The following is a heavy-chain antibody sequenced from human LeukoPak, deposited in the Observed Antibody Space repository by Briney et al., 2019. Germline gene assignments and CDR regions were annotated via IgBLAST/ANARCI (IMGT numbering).Heavy chain of an antibody. CDR2: IHFDGSKK. V-gene: IGHV3-30*02. CDR1: GLTFDNYR. D-gene: IGHD1-14*01. Sequence: PGGXXRLSWAASGLTFDNYRMHWVRQAPGKGLEWVALIHFDGSKKYSADSVKGRFTISRDNSKNTLYLQMNRLRTEDTAVYYCAKDDNGPQDYWGQGILVTVSS. J-gene: IGHJ4*02. CDR3: AKDDNGPQDY.